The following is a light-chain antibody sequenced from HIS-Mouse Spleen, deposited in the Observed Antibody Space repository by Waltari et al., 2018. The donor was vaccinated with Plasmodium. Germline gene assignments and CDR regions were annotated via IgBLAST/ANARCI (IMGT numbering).Light chain of an antibody. CDR3: QKYNSAPWT. J-gene: IGKJ1*01. CDR1: QGISNY. V-gene: IGKV1-27*01. CDR2: AAS. Sequence: DIQMTKSPSSLSASVGDSVTITFRASQGISNYLAWYQQKPGKVPKLLIYAASTLQSEVPSRFSGSGSGTDFTLTISSLQPEDVATYYCQKYNSAPWTFGQGTKVEIK.